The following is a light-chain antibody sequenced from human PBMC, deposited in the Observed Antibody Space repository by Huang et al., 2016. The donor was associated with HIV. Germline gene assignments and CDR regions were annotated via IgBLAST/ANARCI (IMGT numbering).Light chain of an antibody. J-gene: IGKJ5*01. CDR2: DAS. CDR1: QNINDF. Sequence: EIVLTQSPATLSLSPGERATVSCRASQNINDFLAWYQQTPGQPPRLLIYDASTRASGIPARFSGNGSGTDFTLMISSLEPEDFAVYYCQQRSTWPRSITFGQGTRL. V-gene: IGKV3-11*01. CDR3: QQRSTWPRSIT.